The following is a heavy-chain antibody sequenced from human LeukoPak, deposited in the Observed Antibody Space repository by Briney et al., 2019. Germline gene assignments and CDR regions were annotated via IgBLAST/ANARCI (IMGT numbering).Heavy chain of an antibody. J-gene: IGHJ4*02. V-gene: IGHV3-11*06. CDR3: ARGASSTRQTYDY. Sequence: KAGGSLRLSCAASGFTFSDYYMSWIHQAPGKGLEWVSYISSSSSYTNYADSVKGRFTISRDNAKNSLYLQMNSLRAEDTAVYYCARGASSTRQTYDYWGQGTLVTVSS. CDR1: GFTFSDYY. D-gene: IGHD2-2*01. CDR2: ISSSSSYT.